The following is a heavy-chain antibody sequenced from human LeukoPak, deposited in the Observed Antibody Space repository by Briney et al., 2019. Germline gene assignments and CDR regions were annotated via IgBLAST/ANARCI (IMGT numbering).Heavy chain of an antibody. CDR3: AREPPLNSGYDQTFDY. J-gene: IGHJ4*02. Sequence: ASVKVSCKASGYTFTSYGISWVRQAPGQGLEWMGWISAYNGNTNYAQKLQGRVTMTTDTSTSTAYMELRSLRSDDTAVSYCAREPPLNSGYDQTFDYWGQGTLVTVSS. CDR2: ISAYNGNT. CDR1: GYTFTSYG. V-gene: IGHV1-18*01. D-gene: IGHD5-12*01.